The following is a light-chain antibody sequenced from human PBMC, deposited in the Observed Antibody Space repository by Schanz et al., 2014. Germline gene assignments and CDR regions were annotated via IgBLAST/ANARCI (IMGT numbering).Light chain of an antibody. CDR1: QSVSSSY. J-gene: IGKJ1*01. CDR2: GAS. V-gene: IGKV3-20*01. CDR3: QQFGKLPWT. Sequence: EIVLTQSPGTLSLSPGETATLSCRASQSVSSSYLAWYQQKPGQPPRLLIYGASSRATGIPDRFSGSGSGTDFTLTISRLEPEDFAVFYCQQFGKLPWTFGQGTKVEIK.